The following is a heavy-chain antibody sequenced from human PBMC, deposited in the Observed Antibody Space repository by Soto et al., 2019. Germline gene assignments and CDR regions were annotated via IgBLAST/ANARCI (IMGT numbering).Heavy chain of an antibody. CDR3: ASPNNFYYDTSPYSS. D-gene: IGHD3-22*01. J-gene: IGHJ4*02. CDR2: INSDGSTT. Sequence: PGGSLRLSCAASGFTFSSYWMHWVRQAPGKGLVWVSRINSDGSTTNYADSVKGRFTISRDNARNTLYLQMNSLRAEDTAVYYCASPNNFYYDTSPYSSWGQGALVTVSS. CDR1: GFTFSSYW. V-gene: IGHV3-74*01.